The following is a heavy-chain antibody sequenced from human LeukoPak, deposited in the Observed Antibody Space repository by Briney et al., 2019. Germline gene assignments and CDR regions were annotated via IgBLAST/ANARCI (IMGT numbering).Heavy chain of an antibody. CDR2: ISGIGGST. Sequence: GGSLRLSCAASGFTFSSYAMSWVRQAPGKGLEWVSAISGIGGSTYYADSVKGRFTISRDNSKNTLYLQMNSLRAEDTAVYYCAKGDLLQYYGLTFDYWGQGTLVTVSS. CDR1: GFTFSSYA. V-gene: IGHV3-23*01. D-gene: IGHD4-17*01. J-gene: IGHJ4*02. CDR3: AKGDLLQYYGLTFDY.